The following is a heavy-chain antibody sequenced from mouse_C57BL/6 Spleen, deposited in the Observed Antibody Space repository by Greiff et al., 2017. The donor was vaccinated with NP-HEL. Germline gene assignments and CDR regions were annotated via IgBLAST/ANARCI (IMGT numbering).Heavy chain of an antibody. J-gene: IGHJ1*03. V-gene: IGHV1-5*01. CDR1: GYTFTSYW. CDR2: IYPGNSDT. Sequence: DVQLQESGTVLARPGASVKMSCKTSGYTFTSYWMHWVKQRPGQGLEWIGAIYPGNSDTSYNQKFKGKAKLTAVTSASTAYMELSSLTNEDSAVYYCTRGIYYGDFDVWGTGTTVTVSS. D-gene: IGHD2-1*01. CDR3: TRGIYYGDFDV.